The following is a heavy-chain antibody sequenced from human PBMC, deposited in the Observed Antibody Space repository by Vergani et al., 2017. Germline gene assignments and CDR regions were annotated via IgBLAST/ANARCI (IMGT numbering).Heavy chain of an antibody. CDR1: GFTFSSYW. Sequence: EVQLVESGGGLVQPGGSLRLSCAASGFTFSSYWMSWVRQAPGKGLEWVGRIKSKTDGGTTDYAAPVKGRFTISRDDSKNTLYLQMNSLKTEDTAVYYCTTVMTWGLYYYYGMDVWGQGTTVTVSS. V-gene: IGHV3-15*01. CDR2: IKSKTDGGTT. CDR3: TTVMTWGLYYYYGMDV. D-gene: IGHD3-16*01. J-gene: IGHJ6*02.